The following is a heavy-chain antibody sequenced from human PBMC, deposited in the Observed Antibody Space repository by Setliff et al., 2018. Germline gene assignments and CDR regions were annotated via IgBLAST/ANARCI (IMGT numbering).Heavy chain of an antibody. D-gene: IGHD3-22*01. CDR1: GGSISSATSY. V-gene: IGHV4-61*02. J-gene: IGHJ3*01. Sequence: SETLSLTCIVSGGSISSATSYWNWIRQPAGKELEWIGRIYAIRSTNYNPSLKSRASISLDASKNQFALKLTSATAADTAVYYCAGDPHYDPTYSLPGHAFDFWGQGIMVTVSS. CDR2: IYAIRST. CDR3: AGDPHYDPTYSLPGHAFDF.